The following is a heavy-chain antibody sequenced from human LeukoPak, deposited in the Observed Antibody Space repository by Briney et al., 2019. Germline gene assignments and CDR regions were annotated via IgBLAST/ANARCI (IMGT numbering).Heavy chain of an antibody. Sequence: ASVKVSCKASGYTFTSYDINWVRQATGQGLEWMGWMNPNSGNTGYAQKFQGRVTMTRNTSISTAYMELSSLRSEDTAVYYCATLPTVTSDFDYWGQGTLVTVSS. CDR1: GYTFTSYD. J-gene: IGHJ4*02. CDR3: ATLPTVTSDFDY. CDR2: MNPNSGNT. V-gene: IGHV1-8*01. D-gene: IGHD4-17*01.